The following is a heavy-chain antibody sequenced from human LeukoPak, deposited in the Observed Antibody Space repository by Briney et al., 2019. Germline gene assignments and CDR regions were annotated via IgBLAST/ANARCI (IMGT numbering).Heavy chain of an antibody. CDR2: IYYSGST. CDR3: ARGLAVAGFDY. Sequence: PSETLSLTCTVSGGSISSYYWSWIRQPPGKGLEWIGYIYYSGSTNCNPSLKSRVTISVDTSKNQFSLKLSSVTAADTAVYYCARGLAVAGFDYWGQGTLVTVPS. J-gene: IGHJ4*02. CDR1: GGSISSYY. V-gene: IGHV4-59*01. D-gene: IGHD6-19*01.